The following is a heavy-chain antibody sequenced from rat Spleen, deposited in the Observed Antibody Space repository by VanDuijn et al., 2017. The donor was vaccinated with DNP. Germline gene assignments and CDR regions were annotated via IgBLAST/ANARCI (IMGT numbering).Heavy chain of an antibody. J-gene: IGHJ4*01. CDR1: GFIFSDYW. CDR2: ITNTGDNT. D-gene: IGHD1-5*01. CDR3: TTRNEYTSVMDA. Sequence: EVQLVESGGGPVQPGRSLKLSCVASGFIFSDYWMTWIRQAPGKGLEWVASITNTGDNTYYRDSVKGRFTISRDNAKRILFLEMDSLRSEDTATYYCTTRNEYTSVMDAWGQGASVTVSS. V-gene: IGHV5-31*01.